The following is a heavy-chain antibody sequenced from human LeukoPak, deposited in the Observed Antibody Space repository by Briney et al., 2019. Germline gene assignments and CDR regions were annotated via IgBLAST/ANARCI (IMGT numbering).Heavy chain of an antibody. CDR2: ISGSGGST. CDR1: GFTFSSYG. Sequence: GGSLRLSCAASGFTFSSYGMNWVRQAPGKGLEWVSAISGSGGSTNYADSVKGRFTISRDNSKNTLYLQMNSLRAEDTAVYYCAKRSCSGGSCNFDYWGQGTLVTVSS. V-gene: IGHV3-23*01. D-gene: IGHD2-15*01. J-gene: IGHJ4*02. CDR3: AKRSCSGGSCNFDY.